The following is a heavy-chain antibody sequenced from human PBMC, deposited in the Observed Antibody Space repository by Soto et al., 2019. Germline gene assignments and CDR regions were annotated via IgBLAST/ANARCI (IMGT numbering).Heavy chain of an antibody. CDR3: ARGGGYSSSWYYYYYYGMDV. CDR2: INPNSGGT. J-gene: IGHJ6*02. D-gene: IGHD6-13*01. V-gene: IGHV1-2*02. CDR1: GYTFTSYG. Sequence: ASVKVSCKASGYTFTSYGISWVRQAPGQGLEWMGWINPNSGGTNYAQKFQGRVTMTRDTSISTAYMELSRLRSDDTAVYYCARGGGYSSSWYYYYYYGMDVWGQGTTVTVSS.